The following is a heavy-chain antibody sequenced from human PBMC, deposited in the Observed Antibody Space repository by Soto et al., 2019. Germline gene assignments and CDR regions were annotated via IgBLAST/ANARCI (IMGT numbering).Heavy chain of an antibody. CDR1: GFTFSNYG. CDR2: INSDGSST. J-gene: IGHJ4*02. D-gene: IGHD2-2*02. Sequence: EVQLVESGGGLVQPGGSLRLSCAASGFTFSNYGMHWVRQAPGKGLVWVSRINSDGSSTSYADSVKGRFTISRDNAKYTLSLEMNRLTADATAVDYCARGGVGRYCSSSSCYTWVFDYWGPGTLVTVSS. CDR3: ARGGVGRYCSSSSCYTWVFDY. V-gene: IGHV3-74*01.